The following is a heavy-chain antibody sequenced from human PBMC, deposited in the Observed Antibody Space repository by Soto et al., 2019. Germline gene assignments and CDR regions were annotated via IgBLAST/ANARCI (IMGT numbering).Heavy chain of an antibody. CDR1: GFTVSSNY. D-gene: IGHD3-22*01. V-gene: IGHV3-53*02. Sequence: EVQLVETGGGLIQPGGSLRLSCAASGFTVSSNYMSWVRQAPGKGLEWVSVIYSGGSTYYADSVKGRFTISRDNSKNTLYLHMNSLRAEDTAVYYCAASYYYDSSGYYGSCVGAFDIWGQGTMVTVSS. CDR2: IYSGGST. J-gene: IGHJ3*02. CDR3: AASYYYDSSGYYGSCVGAFDI.